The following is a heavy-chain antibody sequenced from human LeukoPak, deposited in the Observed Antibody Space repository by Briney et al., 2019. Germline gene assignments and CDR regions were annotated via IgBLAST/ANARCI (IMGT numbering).Heavy chain of an antibody. D-gene: IGHD3-22*01. CDR3: ARGMVVKFPYMDV. CDR2: ISHRGRT. Sequence: SETLSLTCAVYGESFSAFSWNWLRQSPGRGLERIGEISHRGRTTYNPSLNSRVIISVDASKNQFSLNLTSVTAADTAVYYCARGMVVKFPYMDVWGQGATVTVSS. CDR1: GESFSAFS. J-gene: IGHJ6*03. V-gene: IGHV4-34*01.